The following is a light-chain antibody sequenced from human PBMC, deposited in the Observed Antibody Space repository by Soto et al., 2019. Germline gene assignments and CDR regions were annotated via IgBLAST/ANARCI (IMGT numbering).Light chain of an antibody. CDR3: QQYGRSPLT. Sequence: EILLTQSPSTLSSPPGERATLSCRASQSVSNSYLAWYNQKPGQAPRLLIYGASSRATGIPDRFSGSGSGTDFTLTISRLEPEDFAIYYCQQYGRSPLTFGGGTKV. V-gene: IGKV3-20*01. CDR1: QSVSNSY. CDR2: GAS. J-gene: IGKJ4*02.